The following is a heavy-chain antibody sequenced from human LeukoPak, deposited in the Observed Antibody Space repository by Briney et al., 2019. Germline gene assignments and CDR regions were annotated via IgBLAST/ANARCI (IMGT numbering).Heavy chain of an antibody. V-gene: IGHV3-23*01. Sequence: GGSLRLSCAASGFTFSTYAMSWVRQAPGKGLEWVSSITDSGGSTYHADSVKGRFTISRDNAKNSLYLQMNSLRAEDTAVYYCARDRGSGWHTFDYWGQGTLVTVSS. CDR3: ARDRGSGWHTFDY. CDR2: ITDSGGST. CDR1: GFTFSTYA. J-gene: IGHJ4*02. D-gene: IGHD6-19*01.